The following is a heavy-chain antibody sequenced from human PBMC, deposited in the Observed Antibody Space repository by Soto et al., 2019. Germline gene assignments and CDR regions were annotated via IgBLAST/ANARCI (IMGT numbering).Heavy chain of an antibody. CDR2: INSDGSST. D-gene: IGHD1-26*01. Sequence: GGSLRLSCAASGFTFSSYWMHWVRQAPGKGLVWVSRINSDGSSTSYADSVKGRFTISRDNAKNTLYLQMNSLRAEDTAVYYCARTSFVGGATYDAFDIWGQGTMVTVSS. J-gene: IGHJ3*02. V-gene: IGHV3-74*01. CDR1: GFTFSSYW. CDR3: ARTSFVGGATYDAFDI.